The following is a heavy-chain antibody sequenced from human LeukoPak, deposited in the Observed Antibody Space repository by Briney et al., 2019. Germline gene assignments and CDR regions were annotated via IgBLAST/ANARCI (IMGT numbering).Heavy chain of an antibody. CDR3: AKDGTSLTRDFDY. D-gene: IGHD1-26*01. J-gene: IGHJ4*02. CDR2: IYYSGST. V-gene: IGHV4-59*12. CDR1: GGSISSYY. Sequence: SETLSLTCTVSGGSISSYYWSWIRQPPGKGLEWIGYIYYSGSTNYNPSLKSRVTISVDTSKNQFSLKLSSVTAADTAVYYCAKDGTSLTRDFDYWGQGTLVTVSS.